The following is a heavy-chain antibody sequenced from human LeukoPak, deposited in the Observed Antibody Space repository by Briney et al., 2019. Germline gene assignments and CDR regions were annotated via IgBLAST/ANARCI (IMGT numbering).Heavy chain of an antibody. J-gene: IGHJ4*02. Sequence: GASVKVSCKASGGTFSNYAISWVRQAPGQGLEWMGWISAYNGNTNYAQKLQGRVTMTTDTSTSTAYMELRSLRSDDTAVYYCARRRSGSYSKGFDYWGQGTLVTVSS. V-gene: IGHV1-18*01. D-gene: IGHD1-26*01. CDR1: GGTFSNYA. CDR2: ISAYNGNT. CDR3: ARRRSGSYSKGFDY.